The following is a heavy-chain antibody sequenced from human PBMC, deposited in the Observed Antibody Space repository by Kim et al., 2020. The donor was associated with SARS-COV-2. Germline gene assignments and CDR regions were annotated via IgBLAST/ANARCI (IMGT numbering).Heavy chain of an antibody. J-gene: IGHJ1*01. CDR2: INHSGRT. CDR3: ARRLSNTSGWGSHYCDL. V-gene: IGHV4-34*01. D-gene: IGHD3-10*01. Sequence: SESLSLTWAVYGGSFSGYYWSWIRQPPGKGLEWIGEINHSGRTNYNPSLKSRVTISVDTSKNQFSLKLTSVTASDAALYFCARRLSNTSGWGSHYCDLWGQGILVTVSS. CDR1: GGSFSGYY.